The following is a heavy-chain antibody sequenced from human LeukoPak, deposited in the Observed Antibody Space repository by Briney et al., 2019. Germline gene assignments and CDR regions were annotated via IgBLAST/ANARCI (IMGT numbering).Heavy chain of an antibody. D-gene: IGHD2-8*01. Sequence: SETLSLTCTVSGVSISAYYWSWIRQPAGNGLEWIGRIYPGEGIYASESTYYNPSLKDRVSMSGDTSRNELFLKLSSVTAADTAVYYCAKWSSTLKAFDFWGQGILVIVSS. J-gene: IGHJ4*02. V-gene: IGHV4-4*07. CDR1: GVSISAYY. CDR2: IYPGEGIYASEST. CDR3: AKWSSTLKAFDF.